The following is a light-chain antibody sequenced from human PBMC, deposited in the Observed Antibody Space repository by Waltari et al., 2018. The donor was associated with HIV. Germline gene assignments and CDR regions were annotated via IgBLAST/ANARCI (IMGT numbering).Light chain of an antibody. J-gene: IGKJ3*01. Sequence: EIVMTQSPATLSVSPGERATLSCRASQSFSSDLAWYQHKPGQAPRLLIYGASTRAAGIPARFSGSGSGTEFTLTISSLQSEDFAVYYCQQYVSSPETFGPGTKVDIK. CDR3: QQYVSSPET. CDR1: QSFSSD. CDR2: GAS. V-gene: IGKV3-15*01.